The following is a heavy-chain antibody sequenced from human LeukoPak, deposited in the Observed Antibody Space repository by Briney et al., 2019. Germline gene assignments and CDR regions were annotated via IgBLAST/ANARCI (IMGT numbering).Heavy chain of an antibody. CDR1: GGTFSSYA. CDR2: IIPIFGTV. J-gene: IGHJ4*02. V-gene: IGHV1-69*01. CDR3: AREGQYGSGSYYY. D-gene: IGHD3-10*01. Sequence: SVKVSCKASGGTFSSYAISWVRQAPGQGLEWMGGIIPIFGTVNYAQKFQGRVTITADESTSTPYMELSSLRSEDTAVYYCAREGQYGSGSYYYWGQGTLVTVSS.